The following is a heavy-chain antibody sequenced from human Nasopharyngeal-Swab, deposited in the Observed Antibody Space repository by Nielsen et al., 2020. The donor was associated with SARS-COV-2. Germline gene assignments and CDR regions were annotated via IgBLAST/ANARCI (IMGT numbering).Heavy chain of an antibody. CDR3: ARVGESSGWDFDY. CDR2: INPNSGGT. D-gene: IGHD6-19*01. Sequence: ASVTVSCKASGYTFTGYYMHWVRQAPGQGLEWMGWINPNSGGTNYAQKFQGRVTMTRDTSISTAYMELSRLRSDDTAVYYCARVGESSGWDFDYWGQGTLVTVSS. CDR1: GYTFTGYY. J-gene: IGHJ4*02. V-gene: IGHV1-2*02.